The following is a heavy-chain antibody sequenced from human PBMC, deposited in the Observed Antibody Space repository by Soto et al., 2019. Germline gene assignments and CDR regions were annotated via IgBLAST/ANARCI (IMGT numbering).Heavy chain of an antibody. CDR1: GGSFSGYY. CDR3: KGLRFLEWLPDGMDV. Sequence: SDTLSLTCAVYGGSFSGYYGSWIRQPPGKGLEWIGEINHSGSTNYNPSLKSRVTISVDTSKNQFSLKLSSVTAADTAAYYCKGLRFLEWLPDGMDVWGQGTTVTVSS. CDR2: INHSGST. J-gene: IGHJ6*02. D-gene: IGHD3-3*01. V-gene: IGHV4-34*01.